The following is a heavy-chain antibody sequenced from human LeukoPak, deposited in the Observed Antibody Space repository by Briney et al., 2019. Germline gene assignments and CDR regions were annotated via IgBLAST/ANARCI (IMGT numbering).Heavy chain of an antibody. CDR1: GFTFSSYA. Sequence: GGSLRLSCAASGFTFSSYAMSWVRQAPGKGLEWVSAISGSGGSTYYADSVKGRFTISRDNSKNTLYLQMNSLRAEDMAVYYCARAGCSGGSCYDYWGQGTLVTVSS. V-gene: IGHV3-23*01. CDR3: ARAGCSGGSCYDY. CDR2: ISGSGGST. D-gene: IGHD2-15*01. J-gene: IGHJ4*02.